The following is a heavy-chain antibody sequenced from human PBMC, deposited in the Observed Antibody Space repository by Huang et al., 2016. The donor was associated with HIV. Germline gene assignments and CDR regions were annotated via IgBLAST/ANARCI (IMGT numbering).Heavy chain of an antibody. J-gene: IGHJ4*02. Sequence: QAPGKGLEWVAVISYDGSNKYYADSVKGRFTISRDNSKNTLYLQMISLRAEDTAVYYCAKEVELWYSEGYFDYWGQGTLVTVSS. CDR2: ISYDGSNK. V-gene: IGHV3-30*18. D-gene: IGHD1-26*01. CDR3: AKEVELWYSEGYFDY.